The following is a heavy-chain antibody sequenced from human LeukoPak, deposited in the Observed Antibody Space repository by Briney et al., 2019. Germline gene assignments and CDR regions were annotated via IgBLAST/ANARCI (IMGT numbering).Heavy chain of an antibody. CDR3: ARGAHYVWGSYRQMDFDY. V-gene: IGHV1-2*06. D-gene: IGHD3-16*02. CDR2: INPNSGGT. CDR1: GNSLNSYH. J-gene: IGHJ4*02. Sequence: ASVKVSCKASGNSLNSYHMHWVRQAPGQGLEWMGRINPNSGGTNYAQKFQGRVTMTRDTSISTAYMELSRLRSDDTAVYYCARGAHYVWGSYRQMDFDYWGQGTLVTVSS.